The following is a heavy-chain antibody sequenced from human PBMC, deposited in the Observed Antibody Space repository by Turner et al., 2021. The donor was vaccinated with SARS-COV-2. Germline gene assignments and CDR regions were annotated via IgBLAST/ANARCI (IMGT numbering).Heavy chain of an antibody. V-gene: IGHV3-21*01. CDR2: ISSGSTYI. CDR1: GFTFSSFG. Sequence: EVQLVESGGGLVKPGGSLSLSCAASGFTFSSFGMNLVRQAPGKGLEWVSSISSGSTYIYYADSVKGRFTISRDNAKNSLYLQMNSLRAEDTAVYYCARDYHFDYWGQGTLVTVSS. J-gene: IGHJ4*02. CDR3: ARDYHFDY.